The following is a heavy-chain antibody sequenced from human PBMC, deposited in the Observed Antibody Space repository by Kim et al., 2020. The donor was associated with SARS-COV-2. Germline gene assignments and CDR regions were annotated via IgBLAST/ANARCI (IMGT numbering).Heavy chain of an antibody. V-gene: IGHV5-51*01. D-gene: IGHD2-2*01. CDR2: IYPGDSDT. Sequence: GESLKISCKGSGYSFTSYWIGWVRQMPGKGLEWMGIIYPGDSDTRYSPSFQGQVTISADKSISTAYLQWSSLKASDTAMYYCARRGYCSSTSCSYHDAFDIWGQGTMVTVSS. CDR1: GYSFTSYW. CDR3: ARRGYCSSTSCSYHDAFDI. J-gene: IGHJ3*02.